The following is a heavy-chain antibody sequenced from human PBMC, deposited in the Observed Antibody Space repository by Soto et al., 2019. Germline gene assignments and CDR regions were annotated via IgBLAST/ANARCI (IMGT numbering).Heavy chain of an antibody. Sequence: PSETLSLTCTVSGGSINNYYWSWIRQPPGKGLEWIGRTYTSGSTDYNPSLKSRVTIWIDTSNNQFYLKVTSMTAADTAVYYCARERREEIHDGYDIDYWGQGTLVTVSS. D-gene: IGHD5-12*01. CDR1: GGSINNYY. CDR3: ARERREEIHDGYDIDY. CDR2: TYTSGST. V-gene: IGHV4-4*07. J-gene: IGHJ4*02.